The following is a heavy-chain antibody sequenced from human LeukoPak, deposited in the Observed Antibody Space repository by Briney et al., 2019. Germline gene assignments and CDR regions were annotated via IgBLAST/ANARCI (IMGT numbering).Heavy chain of an antibody. CDR2: ISGSGGST. D-gene: IGHD5-12*01. Sequence: GGSLRLSCAASGFTFSSYAMSWVRQAPGKGLEWVSAISGSGGSTYYADSVKGRFTISRDNSKNTPYLQMNSLRAEDTAVYYCAKDARSGYDLRKGGFDYWGQGTLVTVSS. V-gene: IGHV3-23*01. CDR1: GFTFSSYA. J-gene: IGHJ4*02. CDR3: AKDARSGYDLRKGGFDY.